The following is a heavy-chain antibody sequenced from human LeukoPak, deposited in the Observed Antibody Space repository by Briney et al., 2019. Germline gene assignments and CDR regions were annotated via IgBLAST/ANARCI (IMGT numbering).Heavy chain of an antibody. Sequence: PSETLSLTCNVSGGSVSSSYWSWIRQPAGKGLEWIGRIYASGSSNYNPSLKSRVTMSVDTSKNQFSLNLSSVTAADTAVYYCAREGGSSRSLENWGQGTLVTVSS. CDR3: AREGGSSRSLEN. CDR2: IYASGSS. D-gene: IGHD1-26*01. CDR1: GGSVSSSY. V-gene: IGHV4-4*07. J-gene: IGHJ4*02.